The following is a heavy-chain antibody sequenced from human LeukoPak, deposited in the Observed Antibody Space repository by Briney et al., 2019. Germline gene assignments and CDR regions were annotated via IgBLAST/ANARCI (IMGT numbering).Heavy chain of an antibody. J-gene: IGHJ4*02. D-gene: IGHD3-22*01. CDR1: GYTFTGYY. V-gene: IGHV1-2*02. CDR3: ARGSITMIVVGGY. Sequence: ASVKVSCKASGYTFTGYYMHWVRQAPGQGLEWMGWINPNSGGTNYAQKFQGRVTMTRDTSISTAYMELSRLRSDDTAVYYCARGSITMIVVGGYWGQGTLVTVSS. CDR2: INPNSGGT.